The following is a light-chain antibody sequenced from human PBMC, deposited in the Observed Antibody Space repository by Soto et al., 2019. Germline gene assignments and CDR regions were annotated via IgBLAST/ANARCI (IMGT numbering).Light chain of an antibody. CDR2: KVS. V-gene: IGLV2-14*01. CDR3: TSSTSDSLYV. Sequence: QSALTQPASVSGSPGQSITISYTGTSSDVGGSKYVSWYQQYPGKVPKLLINKVSNRPLGVSSRFSGSKSGNTASLTISGLLAEDEADYFCTSSTSDSLYVFGTGTKVTVL. J-gene: IGLJ1*01. CDR1: SSDVGGSKY.